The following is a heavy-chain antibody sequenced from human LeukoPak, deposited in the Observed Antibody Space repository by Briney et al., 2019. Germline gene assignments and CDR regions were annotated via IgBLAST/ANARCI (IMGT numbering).Heavy chain of an antibody. Sequence: GESLKISCKGSGFTFTTYYIGWVRQMPGKGLEWMGIIYPGDSDTRYSPSFQGQVTISADKSISTAYLQWSSLKASDTAMYYCARQADHPSPPGDWGQGTLVTVSS. J-gene: IGHJ4*02. CDR3: ARQADHPSPPGD. CDR2: IYPGDSDT. V-gene: IGHV5-51*01. D-gene: IGHD1-14*01. CDR1: GFTFTTYY.